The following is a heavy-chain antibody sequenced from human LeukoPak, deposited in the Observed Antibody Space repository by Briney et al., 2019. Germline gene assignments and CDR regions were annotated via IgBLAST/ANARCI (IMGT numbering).Heavy chain of an antibody. CDR2: ISSSSSYI. CDR1: GFIFSSYS. Sequence: GGSLRLSCAASGFIFSSYSMNWVRQAPGKGLEWVSSISSSSSYIYYADSVKGRFTISRDNAKNSLYLQMNSLRAEDTAVYYCARSEDDLYGMDVWGQGTTATVSS. J-gene: IGHJ6*02. V-gene: IGHV3-21*01. CDR3: ARSEDDLYGMDV. D-gene: IGHD1-1*01.